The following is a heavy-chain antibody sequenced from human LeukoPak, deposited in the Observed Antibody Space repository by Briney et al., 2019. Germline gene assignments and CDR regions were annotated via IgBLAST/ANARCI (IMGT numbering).Heavy chain of an antibody. Sequence: RPGGSLRLSCAASGFTFSGYVMHWVRQAPGKGLEWVSYISSSGSTIYYADSVKGRFTISRDNAKNSLYLQMNSLRAEDTAVYYCAELGITMIGGVWGKGTTVTISS. CDR2: ISSSGSTI. V-gene: IGHV3-48*03. CDR3: AELGITMIGGV. D-gene: IGHD3-10*02. J-gene: IGHJ6*04. CDR1: GFTFSGYV.